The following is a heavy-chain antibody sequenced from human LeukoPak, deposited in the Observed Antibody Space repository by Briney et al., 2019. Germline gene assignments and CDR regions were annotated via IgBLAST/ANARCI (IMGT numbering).Heavy chain of an antibody. V-gene: IGHV1-18*01. CDR3: VREGGDSSGYYFEY. CDR2: ISAYNGDT. D-gene: IGHD3-22*01. CDR1: GYTFTTYG. J-gene: IGHJ4*02. Sequence: ASVKVSCKASGYTFTTYGLSWERQAPGQGLEWMGWISAYNGDTLYAQKFQGRVTMTRDTSTRTAYMELRSLESDDTAVYYCVREGGDSSGYYFEYWGQGTLVTVSS.